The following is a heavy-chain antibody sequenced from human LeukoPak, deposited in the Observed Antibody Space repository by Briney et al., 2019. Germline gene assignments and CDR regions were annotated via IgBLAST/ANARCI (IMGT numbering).Heavy chain of an antibody. CDR1: GGSISSYY. CDR2: NYYSGST. J-gene: IGHJ3*02. CDR3: ARSLYYYGSDSFDI. Sequence: SETLSLTCTVSGGSISSYYWNWIRQPPGKGLEWIGYNYYSGSTNYNPSLKSRVTISVDTSKNQFSLKLSSVTAADTAVYYCARSLYYYGSDSFDIWGQGTMVTVSS. D-gene: IGHD3-10*01. V-gene: IGHV4-59*01.